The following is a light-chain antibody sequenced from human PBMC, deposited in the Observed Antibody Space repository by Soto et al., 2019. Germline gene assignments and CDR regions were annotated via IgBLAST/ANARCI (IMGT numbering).Light chain of an antibody. V-gene: IGKV4-1*01. Sequence: DIVMTQSPDSLAVSLGERATINCKSSQSVLYNSNSKNYLAWYQHKPGQPPKLLIYWASTRESGAPDRFSGSGSGTDFTLTISSLQAEDVAVYYCQQYYSTPQTFGQGTKVE. CDR1: QSVLYNSNSKNY. CDR2: WAS. J-gene: IGKJ1*01. CDR3: QQYYSTPQT.